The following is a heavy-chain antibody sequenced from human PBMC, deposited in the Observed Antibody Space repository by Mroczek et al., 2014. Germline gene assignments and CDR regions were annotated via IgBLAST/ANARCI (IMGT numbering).Heavy chain of an antibody. J-gene: IGHJ4*02. CDR3: ARGNSGYEEVDY. V-gene: IGHV4-61*02. CDR2: IYTSGST. CDR1: GGSISSGSYY. D-gene: IGHD5-12*01. Sequence: QVQLQESGPGLVKPSQTLSLTCTVSGGSISSGSYYWSWIRQPAGKGLEWIGRIYTSGSTNYNPSLKSRVTMSVDTSKNQFSLKLSSVTAADTAVYYCARGNSGYEEVDYWGQGTLVTVSS.